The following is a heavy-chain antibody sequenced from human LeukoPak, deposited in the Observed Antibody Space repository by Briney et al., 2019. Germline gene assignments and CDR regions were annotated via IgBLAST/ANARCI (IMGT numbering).Heavy chain of an antibody. CDR3: ARDESTSILWW. V-gene: IGHV1-46*01. CDR1: GYTFFNYG. Sequence: GASVKVSCRASGYTFFNYGISWVRQAPGQGLEWMGIINPSGGSTSYAQKFQGRVTMTRDTSTSTVYMELSSLRSEDTAVYYCARDESTSILWWWGQGTLVTVSS. CDR2: INPSGGST. J-gene: IGHJ1*01. D-gene: IGHD2-21*01.